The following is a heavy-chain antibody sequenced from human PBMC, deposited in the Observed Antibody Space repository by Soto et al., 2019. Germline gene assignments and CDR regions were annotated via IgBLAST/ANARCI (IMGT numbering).Heavy chain of an antibody. Sequence: ASVKVSCKASGYTFTSYAMHWVRQAPGQRLEWMGWINAGNGNTKYSQKFQGRVTITRDTSASTAYMELSSLRSEDTAVYYCAGPSDYGDYVYGYWGQGTLVTVSS. J-gene: IGHJ4*02. CDR1: GYTFTSYA. D-gene: IGHD4-17*01. V-gene: IGHV1-3*01. CDR2: INAGNGNT. CDR3: AGPSDYGDYVYGY.